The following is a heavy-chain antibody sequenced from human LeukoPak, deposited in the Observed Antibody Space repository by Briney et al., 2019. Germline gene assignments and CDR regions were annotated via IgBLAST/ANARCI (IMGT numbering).Heavy chain of an antibody. Sequence: GGSLILSCAASGFTFSSYAMHWVRQAPGKGLEWVAVISYDGGNKYYADSVKGRFTISRDNSKNTLYLQMNSLRAEDTAVYYCARSGRAAADYYFDYWGQGTLVTVSS. CDR2: ISYDGGNK. J-gene: IGHJ4*02. CDR3: ARSGRAAADYYFDY. CDR1: GFTFSSYA. V-gene: IGHV3-30*04. D-gene: IGHD6-13*01.